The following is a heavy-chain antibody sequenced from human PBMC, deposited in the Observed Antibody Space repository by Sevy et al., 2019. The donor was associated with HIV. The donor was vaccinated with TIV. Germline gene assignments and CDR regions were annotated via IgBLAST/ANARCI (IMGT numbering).Heavy chain of an antibody. CDR3: ARGVGLDC. V-gene: IGHV3-7*01. Sequence: GGSLRLSCAASGFTFSPYWMTWVRQAPGKGLEWVANIRPDGSDKYYVDSVKGRFTISRDNAKNSLYLQMNNLRADETAMYYCARGVGLDCWGQGALVTVSS. CDR2: IRPDGSDK. CDR1: GFTFSPYW. J-gene: IGHJ4*02. D-gene: IGHD1-26*01.